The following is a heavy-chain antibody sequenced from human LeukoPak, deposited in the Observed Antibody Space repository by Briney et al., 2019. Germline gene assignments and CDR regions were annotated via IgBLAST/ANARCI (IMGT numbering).Heavy chain of an antibody. CDR3: AREGQWLGDYYYYGMDV. Sequence: SVKVSCKASGGTFSSYAISWVRQAPGQGLEWMGRIIPILGIANYAQKFQGRVTITADKSTSTAYMELSSLRSEDTAVYYCAREGQWLGDYYYYGMDVWGQGTTVTVSS. D-gene: IGHD6-19*01. J-gene: IGHJ6*02. CDR2: IIPILGIA. CDR1: GGTFSSYA. V-gene: IGHV1-69*04.